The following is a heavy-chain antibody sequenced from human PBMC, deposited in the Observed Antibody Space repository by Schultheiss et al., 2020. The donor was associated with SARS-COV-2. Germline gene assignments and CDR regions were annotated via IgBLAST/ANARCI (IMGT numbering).Heavy chain of an antibody. J-gene: IGHJ4*02. CDR1: GFTFSSYG. CDR3: VKDLYSSGWFLLDY. CDR2: ISSNGGST. D-gene: IGHD6-19*01. Sequence: GGSLRLSCVASGFTFSSYGMNWVRQAPGKGLEYVSAISSNGGSTYYADSVKGRFTISRDNSKNTLYLQMSSLRAEDTAVYYCVKDLYSSGWFLLDYWGQGTLVTVSS. V-gene: IGHV3-64D*06.